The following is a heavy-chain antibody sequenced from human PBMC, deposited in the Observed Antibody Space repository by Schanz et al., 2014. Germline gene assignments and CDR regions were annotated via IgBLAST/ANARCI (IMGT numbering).Heavy chain of an antibody. V-gene: IGHV3-21*01. Sequence: EVQLVESGGGLVQPGGSLRLSCAASGFTFSSYGMHWVRQAPGKGLEWVSSISSSGSYIHYADSVKGRFTISRDNAKKTLSLQMISLRAEDTAIYFCTRSYYDFSWGSYRFRAFDIWGQGTTVIVSS. D-gene: IGHD3-16*02. J-gene: IGHJ3*02. CDR1: GFTFSSYG. CDR2: ISSSGSYI. CDR3: TRSYYDFSWGSYRFRAFDI.